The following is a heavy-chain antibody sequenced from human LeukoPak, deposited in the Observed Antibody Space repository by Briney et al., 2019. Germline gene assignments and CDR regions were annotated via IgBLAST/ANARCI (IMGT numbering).Heavy chain of an antibody. Sequence: PGGSLRLSCAASGFTFSSYSMNWVRQAPGKGLEWVSYISSGSSTIYYADPVKGRFTISRDNAKNSLFLRLNSLRDEDTAVYYCASSDLANLNFFDPWGQGTLVTVSS. CDR1: GFTFSSYS. V-gene: IGHV3-48*02. CDR2: ISSGSSTI. CDR3: ASSDLANLNFFDP. D-gene: IGHD4/OR15-4a*01. J-gene: IGHJ5*02.